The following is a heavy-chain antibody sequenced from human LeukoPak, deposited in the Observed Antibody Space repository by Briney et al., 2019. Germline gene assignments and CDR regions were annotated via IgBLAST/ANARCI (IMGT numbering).Heavy chain of an antibody. Sequence: GGSLRLSCVGSGFTSIAYALTWARQAPGKGLEWVSAVGTSGSTYYADSVKGRFTISRDNSKNTLYLQMNSLRAEDTAVYYCAPLAVADNSFDYWGQGTLVTVSS. V-gene: IGHV3-23*01. CDR3: APLAVADNSFDY. CDR1: GFTSIAYA. CDR2: VGTSGST. J-gene: IGHJ4*02. D-gene: IGHD6-19*01.